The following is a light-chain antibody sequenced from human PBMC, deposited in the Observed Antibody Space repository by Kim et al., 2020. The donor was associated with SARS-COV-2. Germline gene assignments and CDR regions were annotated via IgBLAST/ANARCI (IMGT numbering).Light chain of an antibody. Sequence: ASVGDRVTITCRASQDISSALAWYQQKPGKAPNLLIYDASSLESGVPSRFSGSGSGTDFALTISSLHPEDFATYYCQQFNNYPTFGQGTKVDIK. CDR2: DAS. CDR3: QQFNNYPT. CDR1: QDISSA. V-gene: IGKV1D-13*01. J-gene: IGKJ1*01.